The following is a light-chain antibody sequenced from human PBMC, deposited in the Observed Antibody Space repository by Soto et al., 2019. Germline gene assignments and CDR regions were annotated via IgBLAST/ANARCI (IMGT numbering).Light chain of an antibody. J-gene: IGKJ5*01. CDR1: HRGSSTS. CDR2: GAS. Sequence: ALTHSTGTMSPASGHRVTIFCLASHRGSSTSLAWYQQKPGQTPRLLIYGASSRATGTPDRISGGGSGTHFSLTIRRLEPEDFAVYYCQHYCTCPITFGQGTRLEIK. CDR3: QHYCTCPIT. V-gene: IGKV3-20*01.